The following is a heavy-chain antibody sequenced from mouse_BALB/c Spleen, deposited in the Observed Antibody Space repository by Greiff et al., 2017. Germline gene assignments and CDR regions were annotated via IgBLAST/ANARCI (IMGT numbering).Heavy chain of an antibody. Sequence: VKLMESGAELVRPGTSVKISCKASGYTFTNYWLGWVKQRPGHGLEWIGDIYPGGGYTNYNEKFKGKATLTADTSSSTAYMQLSSLTSEDSAVYFCARYDGYYDYWGQGTTLTVSS. CDR1: GYTFTNYW. J-gene: IGHJ2*01. CDR2: IYPGGGYT. CDR3: ARYDGYYDY. V-gene: IGHV1-63*02. D-gene: IGHD2-3*01.